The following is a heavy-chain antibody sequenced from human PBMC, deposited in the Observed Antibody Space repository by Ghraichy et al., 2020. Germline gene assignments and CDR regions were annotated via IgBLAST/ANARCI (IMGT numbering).Heavy chain of an antibody. Sequence: SQTLSLTCAVYGGSFSGYYWSWIRQPPGKGLEWIGEINHSGSTNYNPSLKSRVTISVDTSKNQFSLKLSSVTAADTAVYYCAREVRYYDYVWGSSPYYFDYWGQGTLVTVSS. CDR2: INHSGST. CDR1: GGSFSGYY. CDR3: AREVRYYDYVWGSSPYYFDY. D-gene: IGHD3-16*01. J-gene: IGHJ4*02. V-gene: IGHV4-34*01.